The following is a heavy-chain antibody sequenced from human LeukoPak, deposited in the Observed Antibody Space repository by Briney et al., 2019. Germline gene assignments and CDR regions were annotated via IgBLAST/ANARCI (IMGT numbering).Heavy chain of an antibody. D-gene: IGHD6-13*01. CDR1: GGSISSGSYY. Sequence: PSETLSLTCTVSGGSISSGSYYWSWIRQPAGKGLEWIGRIYTSGSTNYNPSLKSRVTISVDTSKNQFSLKLSSVTAADTAVYYCARDHKAEYSSSWPDRVWYFDLWGRGTLVTVSS. V-gene: IGHV4-61*02. J-gene: IGHJ2*01. CDR2: IYTSGST. CDR3: ARDHKAEYSSSWPDRVWYFDL.